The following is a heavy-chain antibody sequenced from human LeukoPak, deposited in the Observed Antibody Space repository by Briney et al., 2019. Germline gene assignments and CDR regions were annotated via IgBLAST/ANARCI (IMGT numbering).Heavy chain of an antibody. CDR2: ISPYKGDR. V-gene: IGHV1-18*01. CDR3: ATEGGWQPTDYGDNVY. Sequence: GSVKVSCKASGYTFTNYGITWVRQAPGQGLEWMGWISPYKGDRNYAQNFQGRLTMTTDTSTNTAYMELRSLRSDDTAVYYCATEGGWQPTDYGDNVYWGQGTLVTVFS. CDR1: GYTFTNYG. J-gene: IGHJ4*02. D-gene: IGHD4-17*01.